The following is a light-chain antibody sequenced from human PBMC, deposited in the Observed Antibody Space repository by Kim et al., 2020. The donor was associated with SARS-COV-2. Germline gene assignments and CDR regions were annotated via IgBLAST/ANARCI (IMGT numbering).Light chain of an antibody. V-gene: IGLV3-21*03. CDR3: QLWDSGSDHVI. CDR2: DNT. Sequence: APGKTATSIGGGDTIGRRTVHWYQQKPGQAPVVVIYDNTDRPSGIPERFSGSNSGNTATLTISRAEAGDEADYYCQLWDSGSDHVIFGGGTQLTVL. CDR1: TIGRRT. J-gene: IGLJ2*01.